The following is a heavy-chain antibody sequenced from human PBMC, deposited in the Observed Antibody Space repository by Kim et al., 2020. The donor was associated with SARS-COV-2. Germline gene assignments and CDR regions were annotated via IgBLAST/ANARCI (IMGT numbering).Heavy chain of an antibody. J-gene: IGHJ4*01. CDR3: AREVIYNLNYRVKCPFDY. V-gene: IGHV4-34*01. D-gene: IGHD1-7*01. CDR1: GGSFSGYY. CDR2: INHSGST. Sequence: SETLSLTCAVYGGSFSGYYWSWIRQPPGKGLEWIGEINHSGSTNYNPSLKSRVTISVDTSKNQFSLKLSSVTAADTAVYYCAREVIYNLNYRVKCPFDY.